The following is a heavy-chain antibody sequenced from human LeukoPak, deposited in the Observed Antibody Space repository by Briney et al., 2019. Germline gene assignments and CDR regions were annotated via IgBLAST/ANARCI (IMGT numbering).Heavy chain of an antibody. CDR2: IYPGDSDT. J-gene: IGHJ4*02. Sequence: GESLKISCKGSGYSFTSCWIGWVRQMPGKGLEWMGIIYPGDSDTRYSPSFQGQVTISADKSISTAYLQWSSLKASDTAMYYCARVPYCTDGVCSFDYWGQGTLVTVSS. V-gene: IGHV5-51*01. D-gene: IGHD2-8*01. CDR1: GYSFTSCW. CDR3: ARVPYCTDGVCSFDY.